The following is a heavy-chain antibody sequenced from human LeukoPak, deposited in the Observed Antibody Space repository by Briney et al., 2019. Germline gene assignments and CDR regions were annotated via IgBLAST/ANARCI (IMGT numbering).Heavy chain of an antibody. V-gene: IGHV3-74*01. J-gene: IGHJ3*02. Sequence: PGGSLRLSCAASGFTFSSYWMHWVRQAPGKGLVWVSRINTDGSSTSYADSVKGRFTISRDNAKNTLYLQMNSLRAEDTAVYYCARDRPLYYYDSSGYAGAAFDIWGQGTMVTVSS. D-gene: IGHD3-22*01. CDR3: ARDRPLYYYDSSGYAGAAFDI. CDR2: INTDGSST. CDR1: GFTFSSYW.